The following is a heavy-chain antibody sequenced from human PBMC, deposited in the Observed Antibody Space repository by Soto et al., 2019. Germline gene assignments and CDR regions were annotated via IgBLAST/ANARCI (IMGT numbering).Heavy chain of an antibody. CDR3: ATGGYDFWSGYYNPFYFDY. Sequence: EVQLLESGGGLVQPGGSLRLSCAASGFTFSSYAMSWVRQAPGKGLEWVSAISGSGGSTYYADSVKGRFTISRDNSKNTRYLQMNSLRSEDTAVYYCATGGYDFWSGYYNPFYFDYWGQGTLVTVSS. CDR1: GFTFSSYA. J-gene: IGHJ4*02. CDR2: ISGSGGST. V-gene: IGHV3-23*01. D-gene: IGHD3-3*01.